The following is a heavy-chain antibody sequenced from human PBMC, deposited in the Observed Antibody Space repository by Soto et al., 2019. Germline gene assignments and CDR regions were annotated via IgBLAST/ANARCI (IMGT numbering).Heavy chain of an antibody. D-gene: IGHD2-2*03. V-gene: IGHV1-18*01. J-gene: IGHJ6*02. CDR1: GYTFTSYG. CDR3: ARVGIVVVPAAMGPYYYYGMDV. CDR2: ISAYNGNT. Sequence: ASVKVSCKASGYTFTSYGISWVRQAPGQGLEWMGWISAYNGNTNYAQKLQGRVTMTTDTSTSTAYMELRSLRSDDTAVYYCARVGIVVVPAAMGPYYYYGMDVWGQGTTVTVSS.